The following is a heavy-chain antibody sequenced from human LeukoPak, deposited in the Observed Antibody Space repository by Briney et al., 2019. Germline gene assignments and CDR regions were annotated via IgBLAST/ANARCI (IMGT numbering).Heavy chain of an antibody. CDR3: ARDRGAAVAGTLDY. J-gene: IGHJ4*02. V-gene: IGHV3-21*01. Sequence: GGSLRLSCAASAFTFSSYTMNWVRQAPGRGLEWVSCVNGRSTNIYYADSVKGRFTISRDNAKNSLYLQMNSLRAEDTAVYYCARDRGAAVAGTLDYWGQGTLVTVSS. CDR1: AFTFSSYT. CDR2: VNGRSTNI. D-gene: IGHD6-19*01.